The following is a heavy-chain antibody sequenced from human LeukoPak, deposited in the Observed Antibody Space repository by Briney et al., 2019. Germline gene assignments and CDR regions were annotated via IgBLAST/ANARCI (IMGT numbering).Heavy chain of an antibody. Sequence: PSETLPLTCTVSGGSISSNYWSWIRQPPGKRLEWIGYIDYRGTTNYNPSLKSRVTISVDTSKNQFSLKLNSVTAADTAVYYCARRYNRGSLDYWGQGTLATVSS. D-gene: IGHD6-19*01. CDR1: GGSISSNY. J-gene: IGHJ4*02. CDR3: ARRYNRGSLDY. CDR2: IDYRGTT. V-gene: IGHV4-59*08.